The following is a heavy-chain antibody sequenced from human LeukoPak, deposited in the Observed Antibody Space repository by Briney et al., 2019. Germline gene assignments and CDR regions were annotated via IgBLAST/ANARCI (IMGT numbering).Heavy chain of an antibody. CDR2: MNPNSGNT. CDR3: ARRPRGGYYYYGMDV. V-gene: IGHV1-8*01. Sequence: ASVKVSCKASGYTFTSYDVNWVRQATGQGLEWMGWMNPNSGNTGYAQKFQGRVTMTRNTSISTAYMELSSLRSEDTAVYYCARRPRGGYYYYGMDVWGQGTTVTVSS. D-gene: IGHD3-16*01. J-gene: IGHJ6*02. CDR1: GYTFTSYD.